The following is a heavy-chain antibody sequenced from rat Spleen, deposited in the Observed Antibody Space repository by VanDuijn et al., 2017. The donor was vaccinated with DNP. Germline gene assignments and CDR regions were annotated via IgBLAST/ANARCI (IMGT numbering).Heavy chain of an antibody. Sequence: EVQLVESGGGLVQPGRSLKLSCSASGFTFNNYWMTWIRQVPGKGLEWVASIRSSGGSTYYPDSVKGRFTVSRDNAKNTQYLQMDSLRSEDTATYYCAAHEPGYWFAYWGQGTLVTVSS. V-gene: IGHV5S13*01. CDR3: AAHEPGYWFAY. D-gene: IGHD1-4*01. CDR2: IRSSGGST. CDR1: GFTFNNYW. J-gene: IGHJ3*01.